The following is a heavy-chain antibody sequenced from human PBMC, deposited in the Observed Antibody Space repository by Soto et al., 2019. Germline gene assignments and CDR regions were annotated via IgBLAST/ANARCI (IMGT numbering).Heavy chain of an antibody. Sequence: QVQLLQYGAEVKKPGSSVRVSCEASGGTFRTYAISWVRQAPGQGLEWMGEIIPIFGTVNYAQKFQGRVTTTADESTTTVYMDLRSLRSEDTAVYYCAKGAVAGTPISYYYYGMDVWGQGTTVTVSS. CDR2: IIPIFGTV. CDR3: AKGAVAGTPISYYYYGMDV. D-gene: IGHD6-19*01. J-gene: IGHJ6*02. CDR1: GGTFRTYA. V-gene: IGHV1-69*12.